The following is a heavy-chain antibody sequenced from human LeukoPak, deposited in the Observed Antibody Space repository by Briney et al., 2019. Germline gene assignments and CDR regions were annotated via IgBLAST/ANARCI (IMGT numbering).Heavy chain of an antibody. CDR1: GFTFSSYA. CDR2: ISSSGGNI. J-gene: IGHJ4*02. D-gene: IGHD2-15*01. Sequence: GGSLRLSCAASGFTFSSYAMSWVRQAPGKGPDWVSGISSSGGNIYYADSVKGRFTISRDNSKNTLYLQMNSLRAEDTAVYYCTLGFCSGGTCYSIDYWGQGTLVTVSS. V-gene: IGHV3-23*01. CDR3: TLGFCSGGTCYSIDY.